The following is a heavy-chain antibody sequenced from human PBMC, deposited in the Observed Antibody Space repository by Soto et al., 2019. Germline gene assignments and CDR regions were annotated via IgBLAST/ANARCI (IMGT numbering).Heavy chain of an antibody. CDR2: TYYRSKWNN. V-gene: IGHV6-1*01. J-gene: IGHJ4*02. Sequence: PSQTLSLTSVISGDSVSSNSAAWYWVRQSPSRGLEWLGRTYYRSKWNNDHAVSVKRRITINQDTSKNQFSLQLNSVTPEDTAVYYCAREGADSSSWYYDYWGQGTLVTVSS. CDR3: AREGADSSSWYYDY. D-gene: IGHD6-13*01. CDR1: GDSVSSNSAA.